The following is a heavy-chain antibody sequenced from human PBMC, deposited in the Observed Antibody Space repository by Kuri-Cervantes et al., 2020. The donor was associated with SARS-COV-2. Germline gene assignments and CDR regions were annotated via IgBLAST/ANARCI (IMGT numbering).Heavy chain of an antibody. CDR2: IWYDGSNK. D-gene: IGHD6-13*01. J-gene: IGHJ4*02. CDR1: GFTFSSYG. V-gene: IGHV3-33*01. CDR3: ARDSSITPRDFDY. Sequence: GESLKISCAASGFTFSSYGMHWVRRAPGKGLEWVAVIWYDGSNKYYADSVKGRFTISRDNSKNTLYLQMNSLRAEDTAVYYCARDSSITPRDFDYWGQGTLVTVSS.